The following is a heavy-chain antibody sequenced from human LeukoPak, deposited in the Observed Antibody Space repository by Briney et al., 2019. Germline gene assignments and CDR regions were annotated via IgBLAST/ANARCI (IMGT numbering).Heavy chain of an antibody. V-gene: IGHV2-5*02. Sequence: SGPTLVNPTQTLTLTCTFSGFSLSTSGVGVGWIRQPPGKALEWLALIYWDDDKRYSPSLKSRLTITKDTSKNQVVLTMTNMDPGDTATYYLSHRLPESRGWDGLYFRGQGTLVTVSS. D-gene: IGHD6-19*01. CDR2: IYWDDDK. CDR1: GFSLSTSGVG. J-gene: IGHJ4*01. CDR3: SHRLPESRGWDGLYF.